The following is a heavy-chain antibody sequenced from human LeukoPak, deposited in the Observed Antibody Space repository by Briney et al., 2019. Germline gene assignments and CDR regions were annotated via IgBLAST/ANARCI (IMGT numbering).Heavy chain of an antibody. CDR1: GYSISSGYY. Sequence: PSETLSLTCAVSGYSISSGYYWGWIRQPPGKGLEWIGSIYHSGSTYYNPSLKSRVTISVDTSKNQFSLKLSSVTAADTAVYYCARAGFGELLSAFDYWGQGTLVTVSS. CDR2: IYHSGST. V-gene: IGHV4-38-2*01. CDR3: ARAGFGELLSAFDY. D-gene: IGHD3-10*01. J-gene: IGHJ4*02.